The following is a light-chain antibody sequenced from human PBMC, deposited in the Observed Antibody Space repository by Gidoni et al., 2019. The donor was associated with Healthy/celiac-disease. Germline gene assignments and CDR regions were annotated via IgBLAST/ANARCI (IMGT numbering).Light chain of an antibody. CDR3: QQYYSTPFT. CDR1: HSVLYSPNNKNY. CDR2: WAS. J-gene: IGKJ3*01. Sequence: DIVMTQSPDSLAVPLGERATINCKSRHSVLYSPNNKNYLAWYQQKPGQPPKLLIYWASTRESGVPERFSGSGSGTDFTLTISSLQAEDVAVYYCQQYYSTPFTFGPGTKVDIK. V-gene: IGKV4-1*01.